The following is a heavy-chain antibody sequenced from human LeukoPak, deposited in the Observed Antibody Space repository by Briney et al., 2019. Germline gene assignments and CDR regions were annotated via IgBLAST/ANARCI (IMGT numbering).Heavy chain of an antibody. CDR2: IIPIFGTA. CDR1: GGTFSSYA. D-gene: IGHD2-15*01. Sequence: SVKVSCKASGGTFSSYAISWVRQAPGQGLEWMGGIIPIFGTANYAQKFQGRVTITADESTSTAYMELSSLRSEDTAVYYCAREGDTPNAFDIWGQGTMVTVSS. J-gene: IGHJ3*02. CDR3: AREGDTPNAFDI. V-gene: IGHV1-69*13.